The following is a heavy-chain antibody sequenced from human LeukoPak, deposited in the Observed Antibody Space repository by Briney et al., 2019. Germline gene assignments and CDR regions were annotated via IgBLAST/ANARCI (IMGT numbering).Heavy chain of an antibody. J-gene: IGHJ3*01. D-gene: IGHD7-27*01. Sequence: GGSLRLSCVASGFTFSSFAMHWVRQAPGKGLEYVSLITPNGGSTNYADSVKGRFTISRDDSKNTLYLQMNSLRPEDTAMYFCVKDLTGSWAFDVWGQGTMVTVSS. CDR1: GFTFSSFA. V-gene: IGHV3-64D*09. CDR3: VKDLTGSWAFDV. CDR2: ITPNGGST.